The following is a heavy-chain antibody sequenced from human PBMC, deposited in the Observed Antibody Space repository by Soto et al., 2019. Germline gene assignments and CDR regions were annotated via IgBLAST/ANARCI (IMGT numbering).Heavy chain of an antibody. V-gene: IGHV4-59*01. CDR3: ARTIASYQSDY. J-gene: IGHJ4*02. CDR2: IYYNGIT. D-gene: IGHD5-18*01. CDR1: GDSLSGYF. Sequence: SETLSLTCTVSGDSLSGYFWSWIRQPPGKGLQWIGYIYYNGITNYSPSLKSRVTISVDTSKNQFSLKLSSVTAADTAVYYCARTIASYQSDYWGQGTLVTVSS.